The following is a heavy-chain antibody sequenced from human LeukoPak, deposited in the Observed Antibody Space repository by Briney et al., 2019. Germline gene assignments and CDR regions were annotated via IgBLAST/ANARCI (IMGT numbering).Heavy chain of an antibody. CDR3: GREGANYYDSSGYYYGWFDP. D-gene: IGHD3-22*01. CDR1: GGSISSGGYY. J-gene: IGHJ5*02. CDR2: IYHSGST. Sequence: ASETLSLTCTVSGGSISSGGYYWSWIRQPPGKGLEWIGYIYHSGSTYYNPSLKSRVTISVDRSKNQFSLKLSSVAAADTAVYYCGREGANYYDSSGYYYGWFDPWGQGTLVTVSS. V-gene: IGHV4-30-2*01.